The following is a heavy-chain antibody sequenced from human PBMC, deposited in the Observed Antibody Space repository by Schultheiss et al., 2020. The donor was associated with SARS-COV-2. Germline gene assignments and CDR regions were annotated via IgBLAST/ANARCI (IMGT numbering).Heavy chain of an antibody. V-gene: IGHV3-30*03. J-gene: IGHJ2*01. CDR2: ISYDGTNK. D-gene: IGHD3-16*01. CDR1: GFRFNIYG. Sequence: GGSLRLSCAASGFRFNIYGMHWVRQAPGKGLEWVAVISYDGTNKYYADSVKGRFTISRDNSKNTLYLQMNSLRAEDTAVYYCARAGSYGPNWYFDLWGRGTLVTVSS. CDR3: ARAGSYGPNWYFDL.